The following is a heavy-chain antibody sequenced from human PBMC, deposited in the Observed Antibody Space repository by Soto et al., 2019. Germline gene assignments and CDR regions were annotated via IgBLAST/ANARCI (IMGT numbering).Heavy chain of an antibody. Sequence: SETLSLTCAVYGGSFSGYYWSWIRQPPGKGLEWIGEINHSGSTNYNPSLKSRVTISVDTSKNQFSLKLSSVTAADTAVYYCERMGGYHSSGYIDYWGQGTMVTVSS. CDR1: GGSFSGYY. V-gene: IGHV4-34*01. CDR3: ERMGGYHSSGYIDY. D-gene: IGHD3-22*01. CDR2: INHSGST. J-gene: IGHJ4*02.